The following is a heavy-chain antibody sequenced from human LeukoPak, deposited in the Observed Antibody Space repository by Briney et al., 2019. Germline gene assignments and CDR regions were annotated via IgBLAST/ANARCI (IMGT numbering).Heavy chain of an antibody. Sequence: PGGSLRLSCAASGFTFSSYWMSWVRQAPGKGLEWVANIKQDGSEKYYVDSVKGRFTISRDNAKNSLYLQMNSLRAEDTAVYYCARADHLIAAAVDDYFDYWGQGTLVTVSS. J-gene: IGHJ4*02. D-gene: IGHD6-13*01. CDR1: GFTFSSYW. V-gene: IGHV3-7*01. CDR2: IKQDGSEK. CDR3: ARADHLIAAAVDDYFDY.